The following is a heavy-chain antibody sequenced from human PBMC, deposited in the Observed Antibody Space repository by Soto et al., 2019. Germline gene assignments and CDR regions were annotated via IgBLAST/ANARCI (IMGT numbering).Heavy chain of an antibody. CDR3: ASNPYSSGWYTNPYYYYGMDV. J-gene: IGHJ6*02. V-gene: IGHV3-30-3*01. CDR1: GFTFSSYA. CDR2: ISYDGSNK. Sequence: PGGSLRLSCAASGFTFSSYAMHWVRQAPGKGLEWVAAISYDGSNKYYADSVKGRFTISRDNSKNTLYLQMNSLRAEDTAVYYCASNPYSSGWYTNPYYYYGMDVWGQGTTVTVSS. D-gene: IGHD6-19*01.